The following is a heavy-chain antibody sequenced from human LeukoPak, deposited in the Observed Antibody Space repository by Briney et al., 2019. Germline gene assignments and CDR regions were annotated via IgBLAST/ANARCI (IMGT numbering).Heavy chain of an antibody. J-gene: IGHJ6*03. Sequence: SETLSLTCSVAGGSISSYYGSWIRHPPGKGLERIGSIDFIGSTKYNPSLKSQVTISIDGSKIQFSLKLSSVTAADTAVYYCARSVRRTSWPQTRISYYYYMDVWGKGTTVTVSS. CDR2: IDFIGST. D-gene: IGHD6-13*01. CDR1: GGSISSYY. CDR3: ARSVRRTSWPQTRISYYYYMDV. V-gene: IGHV4-59*13.